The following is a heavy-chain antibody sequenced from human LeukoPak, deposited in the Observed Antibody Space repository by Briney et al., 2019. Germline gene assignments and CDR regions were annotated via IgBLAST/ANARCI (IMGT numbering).Heavy chain of an antibody. D-gene: IGHD3-22*01. V-gene: IGHV3-21*01. CDR3: ARESGVVSLGAFDI. J-gene: IGHJ3*02. CDR1: GFTFSSHS. CDR2: ISSSSSYI. Sequence: GGSLRLSCAASGFTFSSHSMSWVRQPPGKGLEWVSSISSSSSYIYYADSVKGRFTISRDNAKNSLYLQMNSLRAEDTAVYYCARESGVVSLGAFDIWGQGTMVTVSS.